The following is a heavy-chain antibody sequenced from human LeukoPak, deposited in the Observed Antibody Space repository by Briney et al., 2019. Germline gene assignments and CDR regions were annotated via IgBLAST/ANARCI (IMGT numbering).Heavy chain of an antibody. CDR2: ISSSSSYT. CDR3: ARDPLWFGELGAFDI. Sequence: PGGSLRLSCAASGFTFSDYYMSWIRQAPGKGLEWVSYISSSSSYTNYADSVKGRFTISRDNAKNSLYLQMNSLRAEDTAVYYCARDPLWFGELGAFDIWGQGTVVTVSS. J-gene: IGHJ3*02. D-gene: IGHD3-10*01. CDR1: GFTFSDYY. V-gene: IGHV3-11*06.